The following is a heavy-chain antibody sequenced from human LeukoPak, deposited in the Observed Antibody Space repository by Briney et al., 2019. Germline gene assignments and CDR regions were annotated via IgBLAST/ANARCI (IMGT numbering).Heavy chain of an antibody. J-gene: IGHJ6*02. V-gene: IGHV1-8*01. D-gene: IGHD3-3*01. CDR1: GYTFTSYD. Sequence: ASVKVSCKASGYTFTSYDINWVRQATGQGLEWMGWMNPNSGNTGYAQKLQGRVTMTRNTSISTAYMELSSLRSEDTAVYYCARNLPLSTIFGVVISPGGMDVWGQGTTVTVSS. CDR2: MNPNSGNT. CDR3: ARNLPLSTIFGVVISPGGMDV.